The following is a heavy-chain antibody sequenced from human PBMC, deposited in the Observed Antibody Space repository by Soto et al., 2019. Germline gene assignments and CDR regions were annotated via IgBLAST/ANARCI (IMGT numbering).Heavy chain of an antibody. J-gene: IGHJ4*02. D-gene: IGHD4-17*01. CDR2: IYSGGST. Sequence: EVQLVESGGGLIQPGGSLRLSCAASGFTVSSNYMSWVRQAPGKGLEWVSVIYSGGSTYYADSVKGRFTISRDNSKNTLYLQMNSVRAEDTAVYYCAGGDYGGNSVFDYWGQGTLVTVSS. CDR3: AGGDYGGNSVFDY. V-gene: IGHV3-53*01. CDR1: GFTVSSNY.